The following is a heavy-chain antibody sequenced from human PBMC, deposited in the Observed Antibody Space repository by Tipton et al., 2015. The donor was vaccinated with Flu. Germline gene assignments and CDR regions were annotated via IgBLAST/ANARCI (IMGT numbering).Heavy chain of an antibody. V-gene: IGHV1-46*01. CDR1: GYTFTSYY. Sequence: QLVQSGAEVKKPGASVKVSCKASGYTFTSYYMHWVRQAPGQGLEWMGIINPSGGSTSYAQKFQGRVTMTRDTCTSTVYMELSSLRSEDTAGYYCARGYSHWGWVDPGGQGTLVTVST. CDR3: ARGYSHWGWVDP. D-gene: IGHD7-27*01. CDR2: INPSGGST. J-gene: IGHJ5*02.